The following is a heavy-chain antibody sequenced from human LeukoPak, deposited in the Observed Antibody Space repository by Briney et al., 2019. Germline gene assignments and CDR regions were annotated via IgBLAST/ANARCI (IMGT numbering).Heavy chain of an antibody. CDR2: IFYSGST. V-gene: IGHV4-31*03. J-gene: IGHJ4*02. D-gene: IGHD2-8*02. CDR3: ARAGGVWLEFDY. Sequence: SETLSLTCTVSGVSISSGGYYWSWIRQHPGKGLEWIGYIFYSGSTYYNPSLKSRVTISVDTSKNQFSLKLSSVAAEDTAVYYCARAGGVWLEFDYWGQGALVTVSS. CDR1: GVSISSGGYY.